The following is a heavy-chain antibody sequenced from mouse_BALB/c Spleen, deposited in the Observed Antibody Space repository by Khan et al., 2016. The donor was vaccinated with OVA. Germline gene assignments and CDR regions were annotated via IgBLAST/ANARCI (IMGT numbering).Heavy chain of an antibody. CDR2: IWGDGST. V-gene: IGHV2-6-7*01. D-gene: IGHD2-4*01. Sequence: QVQLKESGPGLVAPSQSLSITCTVSGFSLTGYGVNWVRQPPGKGLEWLGMIWGDGSTDYNSALKSSLRTSKDNSKSQVFLEMNSLHTDDTARYYCAREIYYDYAYYYAMDYWGQGTSVTVSS. CDR1: GFSLTGYG. J-gene: IGHJ4*01. CDR3: AREIYYDYAYYYAMDY.